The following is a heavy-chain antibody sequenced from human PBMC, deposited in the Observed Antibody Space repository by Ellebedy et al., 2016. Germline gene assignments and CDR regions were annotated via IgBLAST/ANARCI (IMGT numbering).Heavy chain of an antibody. V-gene: IGHV3-23*01. D-gene: IGHD4-23*01. CDR2: ISGSGGST. CDR3: AKDRFLSVANYFDY. J-gene: IGHJ4*02. Sequence: GGSLRLXXAASGFTFSSYAMSWVRQAPGKGLEWVSAISGSGGSTYYADSVKGRFTISRDNSKNTLYLQMNSLRAEDTAVYYCAKDRFLSVANYFDYWGQGTLVTVSS. CDR1: GFTFSSYA.